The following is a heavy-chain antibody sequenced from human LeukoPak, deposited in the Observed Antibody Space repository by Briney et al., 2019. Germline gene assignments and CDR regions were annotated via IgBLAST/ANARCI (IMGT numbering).Heavy chain of an antibody. D-gene: IGHD6-6*01. J-gene: IGHJ4*02. CDR1: GGSISSYY. Sequence: PSGTLSLTCTVSGGSISSYYWSWIRQPAGKGLEWIGRIYTSGSTNYNPSLKSRVTMSVDTSKNQFSLKLSSVTAADTAVYYCARGGEYSSSSGLFDFWGQGTLVTVSS. V-gene: IGHV4-4*07. CDR2: IYTSGST. CDR3: ARGGEYSSSSGLFDF.